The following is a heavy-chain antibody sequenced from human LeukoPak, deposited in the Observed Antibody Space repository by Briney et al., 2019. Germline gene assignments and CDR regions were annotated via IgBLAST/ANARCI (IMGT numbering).Heavy chain of an antibody. CDR1: GFTFSSYA. J-gene: IGHJ4*02. Sequence: GRSLRLSCAASGFTFSSYAMHWVRQAPGKGLEWVAVISNVANHKYYADSVKGRFTISRDNSKNTLFVQMNSLRDEDTAVYYCARDAGHGSRSPPYYFEYWGQGILVTVSS. CDR2: ISNVANHK. D-gene: IGHD3-10*01. V-gene: IGHV3-30-3*01. CDR3: ARDAGHGSRSPPYYFEY.